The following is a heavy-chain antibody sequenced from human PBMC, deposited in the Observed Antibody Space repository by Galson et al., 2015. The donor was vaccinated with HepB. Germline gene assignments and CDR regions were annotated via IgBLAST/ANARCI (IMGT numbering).Heavy chain of an antibody. CDR1: GFTFSSSA. CDR3: AREVEMATIHAFDI. CDR2: ISSNGGST. Sequence: SLRLSCAASGFTFSSSAMHWVRQAPGKGLEYVSAISSNGGSTYYANSVKGRFTISRDNSKNTLYLQMGSLRAEDMAVYYCAREVEMATIHAFDIWGQGTMVTVSS. V-gene: IGHV3-64*01. J-gene: IGHJ3*02. D-gene: IGHD5-24*01.